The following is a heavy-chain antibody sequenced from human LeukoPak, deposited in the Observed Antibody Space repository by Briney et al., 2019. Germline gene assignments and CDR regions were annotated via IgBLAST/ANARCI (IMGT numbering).Heavy chain of an antibody. CDR1: GLTFSRYA. D-gene: IGHD2-15*01. CDR2: ISAGGDST. V-gene: IGHV3-23*01. CDR3: EKNGNYCSGGSCYSDYYYYYMDV. Sequence: GRSLRLFCAVSGLTFSRYALTWARDAPGGGLEWVSAISAGGDSTSYSGSVKGLLSMFRNNSNNTLYLQMNRLRTEDTDIYDCEKNGNYCSGGSCYSDYYYYYMDVWGKGTTVTISS. J-gene: IGHJ6*03.